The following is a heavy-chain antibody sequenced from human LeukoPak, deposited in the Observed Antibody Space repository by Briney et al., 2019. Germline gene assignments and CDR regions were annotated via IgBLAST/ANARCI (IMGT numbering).Heavy chain of an antibody. D-gene: IGHD6-13*01. V-gene: IGHV1-69*01. J-gene: IGHJ4*01. CDR3: ARGGAAGGGAYFGY. CDR1: GGTFSSYA. Sequence: GSSVKVSCKASGGTFSSYAISWVRQAPGQGLEWMGGIIPIFGTANYAQKFQGRVTITADESTSTAYMELSSLRSEDTAVYYCARGGAAGGGAYFGYWGHGTLVTVSS. CDR2: IIPIFGTA.